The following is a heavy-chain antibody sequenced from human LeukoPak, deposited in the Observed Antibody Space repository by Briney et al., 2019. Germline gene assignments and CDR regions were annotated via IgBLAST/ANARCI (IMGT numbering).Heavy chain of an antibody. CDR2: IYYTGST. D-gene: IGHD3-10*01. CDR3: ARREGSFDS. CDR1: GGSFSGYY. V-gene: IGHV4-59*01. Sequence: SETLSLTCAVYGGSFSGYYWSWIRQPPGKGLEWIGYIYYTGSTNYNPSLKSRVTISVDTSKNEFSLKLSSVTAADTAIYYCARREGSFDSWGRGTLVTVSS. J-gene: IGHJ4*02.